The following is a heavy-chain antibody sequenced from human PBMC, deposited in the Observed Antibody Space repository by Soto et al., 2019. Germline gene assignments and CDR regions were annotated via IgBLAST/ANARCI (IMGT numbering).Heavy chain of an antibody. CDR1: VFSSSSYS. CDR3: ARSAYGLCFHGGDYYEIYV. J-gene: IGHJ6*02. D-gene: IGHD3-10*01. CDR2: ISSSSSTI. Sequence: HPGWSLRLSCAAAVFSSSSYSMNCVRQAPGKGLEWVSYISSSSSTIYYADSVKGRFTISRDNAKNSLYLQMNSLRAEDTAVYYCARSAYGLCFHGGDYYEIYVRGQRTTVTIS. V-gene: IGHV3-48*04.